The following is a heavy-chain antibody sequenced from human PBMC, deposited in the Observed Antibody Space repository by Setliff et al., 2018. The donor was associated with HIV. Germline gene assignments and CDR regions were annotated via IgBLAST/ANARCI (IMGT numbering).Heavy chain of an antibody. J-gene: IGHJ3*02. CDR2: VYASGST. D-gene: IGHD3-10*01. CDR3: ARAPTHYFGNNKSSWPDAFDI. V-gene: IGHV4-4*07. CDR1: GDSISDYY. Sequence: SETLSLTCTVSGDSISDYYWSWIRQPAGKGLEWIGRVYASGSTNYNPSLKSRVTMSVDTSNNQFSLKLSSVTAADTAVYYCARAPTHYFGNNKSSWPDAFDIWGLGTMVTVSS.